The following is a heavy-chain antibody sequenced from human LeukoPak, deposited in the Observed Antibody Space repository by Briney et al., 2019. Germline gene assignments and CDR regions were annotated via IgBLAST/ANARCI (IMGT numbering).Heavy chain of an antibody. Sequence: GGSLRLSCAASGCTFSSYAMHWVRQAPGKGLEWVAVISYDGSNKYYADSVKGRFTISRDNSKNTLYLQMNSLRAEDTAVYYCARDFLGTVDYWGQGTLVTVSS. CDR3: ARDFLGTVDY. D-gene: IGHD4-17*01. CDR2: ISYDGSNK. J-gene: IGHJ4*02. V-gene: IGHV3-30-3*01. CDR1: GCTFSSYA.